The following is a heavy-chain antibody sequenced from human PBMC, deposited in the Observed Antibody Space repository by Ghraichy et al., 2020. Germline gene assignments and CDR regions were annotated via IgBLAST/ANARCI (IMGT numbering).Heavy chain of an antibody. D-gene: IGHD4-17*01. V-gene: IGHV7-4-1*02. CDR2: INTDTGKP. CDR3: ARDWARDYGDYSLGH. CDR1: GYLFNTYA. J-gene: IGHJ4*02. Sequence: ASVKVSCKASGYLFNTYAMNWVRQAPGQGLEWMGWINTDTGKPTYVQGFPGRFVFSVDTYVTTAYLQISNLKAEDTAFYYCARDWARDYGDYSLGHWGQGTLVTVSS.